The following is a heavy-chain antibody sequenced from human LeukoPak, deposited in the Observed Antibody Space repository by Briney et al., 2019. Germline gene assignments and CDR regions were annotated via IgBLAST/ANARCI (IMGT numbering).Heavy chain of an antibody. CDR1: GFTFSNVW. V-gene: IGHV3-7*01. CDR3: AREAAGRRTRYYYYMDV. D-gene: IGHD6-13*01. CDR2: IKQDGSEK. J-gene: IGHJ6*03. Sequence: PGGSLRLSCAASGFTFSNVWMTWVRQVPGKGLEWVANIKQDGSEKYYVDSVKGRFTISRDNAKNSLYLQRSSLRAEDTAVYYCAREAAGRRTRYYYYMDVWGKGTTVTISS.